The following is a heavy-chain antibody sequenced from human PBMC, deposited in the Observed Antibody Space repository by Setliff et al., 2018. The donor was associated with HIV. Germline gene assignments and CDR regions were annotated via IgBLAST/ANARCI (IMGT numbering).Heavy chain of an antibody. J-gene: IGHJ5*02. CDR3: ARDLGSSSSVDP. V-gene: IGHV1-2*02. D-gene: IGHD6-6*01. CDR2: INPSSGGT. Sequence: ASVKVSCKASGYLFTGYFMHWVRQAPGQGLEWMGWINPSSGGTKSAQKFQGRVTMTRDTSINTAYMELSRLKSDDTAVYYCARDLGSSSSVDPWGQGTLVTVSS. CDR1: GYLFTGYF.